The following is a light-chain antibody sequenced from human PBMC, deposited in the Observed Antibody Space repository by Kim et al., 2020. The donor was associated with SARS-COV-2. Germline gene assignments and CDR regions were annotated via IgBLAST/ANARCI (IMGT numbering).Light chain of an antibody. CDR1: SANIGAGYD. V-gene: IGLV1-40*01. Sequence: WVTISCTGSSANIGAGYDVHWYQQLPGTAPKLLIYDNSHRPSGVPDRFSGSKSGTSASLAITGLQAEDEADYYCQSYDSSLSGSVFGGGTQLTVL. CDR3: QSYDSSLSGSV. J-gene: IGLJ2*01. CDR2: DNS.